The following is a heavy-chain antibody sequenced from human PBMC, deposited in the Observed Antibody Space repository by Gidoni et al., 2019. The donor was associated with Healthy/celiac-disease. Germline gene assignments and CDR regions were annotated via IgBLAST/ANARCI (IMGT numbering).Heavy chain of an antibody. J-gene: IGHJ4*02. V-gene: IGHV3-30-3*01. CDR3: ARDGGEYFDY. CDR1: GFTFSSYA. CDR2: ISYDGSNK. Sequence: QVQLVESGGGVVQPGRSQRLSCAASGFTFSSYAMHWVRQAPGKGLEWVAVISYDGSNKYYADSVKVRFTISRDNSKNTLYLQMNSLSAEDTAVYYCARDGGEYFDYWGQGTLVTVSS. D-gene: IGHD3-10*01.